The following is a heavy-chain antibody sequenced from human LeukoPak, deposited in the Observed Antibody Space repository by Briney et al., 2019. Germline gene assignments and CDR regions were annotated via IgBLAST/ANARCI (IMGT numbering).Heavy chain of an antibody. V-gene: IGHV4-59*01. Sequence: SETLSLTCTISGVSISSYYWIWIRQPPGKGLEWIGDIHYSGRANYNPSLKSRVTTSLDTSKNQISLKLSSVTAADTAVYYCARPQTMGSSSPLGYWGQGTLVTVSS. CDR2: IHYSGRA. D-gene: IGHD2-2*01. CDR3: ARPQTMGSSSPLGY. J-gene: IGHJ4*02. CDR1: GVSISSYY.